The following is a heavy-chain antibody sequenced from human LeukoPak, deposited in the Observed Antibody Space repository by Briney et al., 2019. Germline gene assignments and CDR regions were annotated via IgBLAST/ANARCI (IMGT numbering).Heavy chain of an antibody. CDR3: ARVARYGDYIGGSDY. D-gene: IGHD4-17*01. Sequence: GGSLRLSCAASGFIFSDYYMTWIRQAPGKGLEWVSYVTSSGGHMYYADSAKGRFTISRDNAKNSLDLQMNSLRAEDTAVYYCARVARYGDYIGGSDYWGQGALVTVSS. J-gene: IGHJ4*02. CDR1: GFIFSDYY. V-gene: IGHV3-11*04. CDR2: VTSSGGHM.